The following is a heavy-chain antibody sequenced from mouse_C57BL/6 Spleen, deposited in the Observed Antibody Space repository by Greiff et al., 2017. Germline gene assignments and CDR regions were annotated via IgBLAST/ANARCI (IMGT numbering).Heavy chain of an antibody. CDR3: ARSLITTVVATDY. Sequence: QVQLQQPGAELVKPGASVKLSCKASGYTFTSYWMHWVKQRPGKGLEWIGQIYPGDGDTNYNGKFKGKATLTAAKSSSTAYMQLSSLTSEDSAVXFCARSLITTVVATDYWDQGTTLTVAS. J-gene: IGHJ2*01. CDR2: IYPGDGDT. CDR1: GYTFTSYW. V-gene: IGHV1-80*01. D-gene: IGHD1-1*01.